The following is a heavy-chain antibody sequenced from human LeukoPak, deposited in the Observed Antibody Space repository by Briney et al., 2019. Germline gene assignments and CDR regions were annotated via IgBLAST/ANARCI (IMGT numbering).Heavy chain of an antibody. Sequence: SETLSLTCTVSGGSISSYYWSWIRQPPGKGLEWIGYIYYSVSTNYNPSLKSRVTISVDTSKNQFSLKLTSVTAADTAVHYCARRMYGSSFDYWGQGTLVTVSS. CDR2: IYYSVST. J-gene: IGHJ4*02. CDR1: GGSISSYY. CDR3: ARRMYGSSFDY. V-gene: IGHV4-59*08. D-gene: IGHD6-6*01.